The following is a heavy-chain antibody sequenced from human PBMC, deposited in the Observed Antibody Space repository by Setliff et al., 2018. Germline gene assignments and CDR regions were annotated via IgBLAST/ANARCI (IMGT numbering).Heavy chain of an antibody. Sequence: SETLSLTCTVSGDSISSRTNYWSWIRQPAGKGPEWIGHIYASWSTNYNPSLKSRVTISLDTSKNQFSLKLSSVTAADTAVYYCARLPNYVWGSPVDYWGQGTLVTVSS. CDR1: GDSISSRTNY. V-gene: IGHV4-61*09. CDR3: ARLPNYVWGSPVDY. J-gene: IGHJ4*02. CDR2: IYASWST. D-gene: IGHD3-16*01.